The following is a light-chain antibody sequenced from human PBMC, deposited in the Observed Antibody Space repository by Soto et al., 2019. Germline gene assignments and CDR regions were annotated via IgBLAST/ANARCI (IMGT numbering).Light chain of an antibody. CDR1: QSVLYSSNNKNY. J-gene: IGKJ1*01. CDR3: QQYYDTPST. CDR2: WAS. V-gene: IGKV4-1*01. Sequence: DIVMTQSPDSLAVSLGERATINCKSSQSVLYSSNNKNYLAWYQQNPGQPPKLIIYWASTRESGVPDRFSGSGSGTDFTLAISSLQAEDVAIYYCQQYYDTPSTFGQGTKVDIK.